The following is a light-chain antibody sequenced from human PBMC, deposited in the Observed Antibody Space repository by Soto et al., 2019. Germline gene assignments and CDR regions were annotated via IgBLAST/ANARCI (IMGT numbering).Light chain of an antibody. CDR3: QQYYSYHTT. Sequence: AIRMTQSPSSFSASTGDRVTITCRASQGISSYLAWYQQKPGKAPKLLIYAASTLQSGVPSRFSGSGSGTDFTITISCLQSEDFATYYCQQYYSYHTTFGQGTKV. J-gene: IGKJ1*01. CDR1: QGISSY. CDR2: AAS. V-gene: IGKV1-8*01.